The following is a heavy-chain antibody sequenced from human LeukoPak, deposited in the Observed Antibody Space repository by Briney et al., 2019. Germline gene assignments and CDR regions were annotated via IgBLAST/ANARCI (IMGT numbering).Heavy chain of an antibody. CDR2: ISYDGSNK. D-gene: IGHD6-19*01. V-gene: IGHV3-30-3*01. CDR3: ARESVAGTTLDY. J-gene: IGHJ4*02. CDR1: GFTFSSYA. Sequence: HAGGSLRLSCAASGFTFSSYAMHWVRQAPGKGLEWVAVISYDGSNKYYADSVKGRFTISRDNSKNTLYLQMNSLRAEDTAVYYCARESVAGTTLDYWGQGTLVTVSS.